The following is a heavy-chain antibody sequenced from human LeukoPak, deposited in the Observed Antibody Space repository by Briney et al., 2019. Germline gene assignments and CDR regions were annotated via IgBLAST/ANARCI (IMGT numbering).Heavy chain of an antibody. CDR2: INHSGST. CDR1: GGSFSGYY. V-gene: IGHV4-34*01. J-gene: IGHJ4*02. CDR3: ARTKAVAGEPFDY. D-gene: IGHD6-19*01. Sequence: SETLSLTCAVYGGSFSGYYWSWIRQPPGKGLEWIGEINHSGSTNYNPSLKSRVTMSVDTSKNQFSLKLSSVTAADTAVYYCARTKAVAGEPFDYWGQGTLVTVSS.